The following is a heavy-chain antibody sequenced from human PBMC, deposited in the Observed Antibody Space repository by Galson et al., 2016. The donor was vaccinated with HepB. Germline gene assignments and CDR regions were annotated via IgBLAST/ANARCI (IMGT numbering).Heavy chain of an antibody. CDR1: GDSISSSFDY. J-gene: IGHJ2*01. D-gene: IGHD4-23*01. Sequence: TLSLTCSVSGDSISSSFDYWGWIRQPPGKGLEWIATVYYTGSTYYSPSLKSRITVSVDTSNNLFSLRLSSVTAADTAVYFCARLRGNALRYFDIWGRGTLVTVSS. CDR2: VYYTGST. CDR3: ARLRGNALRYFDI. V-gene: IGHV4-39*02.